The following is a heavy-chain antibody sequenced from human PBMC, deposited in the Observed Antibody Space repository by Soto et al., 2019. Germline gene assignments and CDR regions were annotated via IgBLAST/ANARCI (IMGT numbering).Heavy chain of an antibody. D-gene: IGHD2-15*01. CDR3: TRLGGGHYFDS. V-gene: IGHV3-74*01. CDR1: GFSFSSYW. J-gene: IGHJ4*02. Sequence: EVQLVESGGGLVQPGGSLRLSCAASGFSFSSYWMHWVRQAPEKGLEWVSRIDNEGTGTSYADSVRGRFTFSRDNAKNTLYLQMSSLRSEDTAVYYCTRLGGGHYFDSWGRGTLVTVSS. CDR2: IDNEGTGT.